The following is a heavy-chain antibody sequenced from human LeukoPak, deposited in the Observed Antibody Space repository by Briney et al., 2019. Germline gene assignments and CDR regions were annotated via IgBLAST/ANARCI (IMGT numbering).Heavy chain of an antibody. CDR3: AVWSIAARLIDY. V-gene: IGHV4-31*03. J-gene: IGHJ4*02. Sequence: PSETLSLTCTVSGGSISSGGYYWSWIRQHPGKGLEWIGYIYYSGSTYYNPSLKSRVTISVDTSRNQFSLKLSSVTAADTAVYYCAVWSIAARLIDYWGQGTLVTVSS. CDR2: IYYSGST. D-gene: IGHD6-6*01. CDR1: GGSISSGGYY.